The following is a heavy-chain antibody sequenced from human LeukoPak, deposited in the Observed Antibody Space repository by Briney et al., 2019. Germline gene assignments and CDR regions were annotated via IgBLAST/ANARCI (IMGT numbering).Heavy chain of an antibody. V-gene: IGHV3-66*01. D-gene: IGHD3-22*01. CDR2: IYSGGST. CDR1: GFTVSSNY. Sequence: GGSLRLSCAASGFTVSSNYMSWVRQAPGKGLEWVSVIYSGGSTYYADSVKGRFTISRDNSKNTLYLQMNSLRAEDTAVYYCAKDYGITMIVVVINPWDYWGQGTLVTVSS. J-gene: IGHJ4*02. CDR3: AKDYGITMIVVVINPWDY.